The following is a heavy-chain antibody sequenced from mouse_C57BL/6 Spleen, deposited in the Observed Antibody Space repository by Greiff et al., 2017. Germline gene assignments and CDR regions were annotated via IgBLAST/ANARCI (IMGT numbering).Heavy chain of an antibody. CDR1: GYTFTDYE. CDR3: TRGGYGSSPFDV. Sequence: VQLQQSGAELVRPGASVTLSCKASGYTFTDYEMHWVKQTPVHGLEWIGAIDPETGGTAYNQKFKGKAILTADKSSSTAYMELRSLTSEDSAVDYCTRGGYGSSPFDVWGTGTTVTVSS. J-gene: IGHJ1*03. V-gene: IGHV1-15*01. CDR2: IDPETGGT. D-gene: IGHD1-1*01.